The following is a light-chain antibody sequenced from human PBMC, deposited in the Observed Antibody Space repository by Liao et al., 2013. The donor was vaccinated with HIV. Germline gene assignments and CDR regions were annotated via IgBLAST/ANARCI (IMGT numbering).Light chain of an antibody. J-gene: IGLJ2*01. CDR3: QAWDGTTVV. CDR1: SIGGYT. V-gene: IGLV3-21*01. CDR2: HDR. Sequence: SYELTQPPSVSVAPGETARITCGGSSIGGYTVNWYQQRPGQAPVLVIYHDRVRPSGMPERFSGSNSGNTATLTISGTQPMDEADFYCQAWDGTTVVFGGGTKLTVL.